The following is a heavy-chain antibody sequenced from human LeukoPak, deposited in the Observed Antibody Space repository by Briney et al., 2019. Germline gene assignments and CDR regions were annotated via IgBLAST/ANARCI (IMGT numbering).Heavy chain of an antibody. CDR2: ISGSGGST. V-gene: IGHV3-23*01. CDR3: AGSDTPYSSGWNDAFDI. J-gene: IGHJ3*02. Sequence: GGSLRLSCAASGFTFSSYAMSWVRQAPGKGLEWVSAISGSGGSTYYADSVKGRFTISRDNSKNTLYLQMNSLRAEDTAVYYCAGSDTPYSSGWNDAFDIWGQGTMVTVSS. D-gene: IGHD6-19*01. CDR1: GFTFSSYA.